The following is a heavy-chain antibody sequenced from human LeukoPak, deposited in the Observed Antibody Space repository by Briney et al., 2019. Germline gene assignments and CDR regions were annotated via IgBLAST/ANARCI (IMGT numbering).Heavy chain of an antibody. CDR1: GFTFSSYS. J-gene: IGHJ4*02. V-gene: IGHV3-21*01. CDR2: ISSSSSYI. Sequence: GGSLRLSCAASGFTFSSYSMNWVRQAPGKGLEWVSSISSSSSYIYYADSVKGRFTISRDNAKNSLYLQMNSLRAEDTAVYYCARQTYDSSGYSDFDYWGQGTLVTVSS. CDR3: ARQTYDSSGYSDFDY. D-gene: IGHD3-22*01.